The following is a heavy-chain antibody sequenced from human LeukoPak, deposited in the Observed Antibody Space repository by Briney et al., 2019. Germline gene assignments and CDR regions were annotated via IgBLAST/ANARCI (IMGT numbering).Heavy chain of an antibody. Sequence: GGSLRLSCVASGFPFSSYWMTWVRQAPGKGLEWVANIKQDGSKKSYVDSVKGRLTISRDNAKNSLYPQMNSLRAEDTAIYYCTRVGYIDEGIDYWGQGTLVTVSS. D-gene: IGHD5-24*01. CDR3: TRVGYIDEGIDY. CDR1: GFPFSSYW. J-gene: IGHJ4*02. V-gene: IGHV3-7*04. CDR2: IKQDGSKK.